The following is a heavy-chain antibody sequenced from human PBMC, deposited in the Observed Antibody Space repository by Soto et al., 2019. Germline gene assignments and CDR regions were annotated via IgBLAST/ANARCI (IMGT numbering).Heavy chain of an antibody. J-gene: IGHJ4*02. Sequence: ASVKVSWKASRYTFTSCGIRWVRQAPEQGLEWMGWISAYNGNTNYAQKLQGRVTMTTDTSTSTAYMELRILRSDDKAVYYCAVTYYYDSSGYYFPDYWGQGTLVTVSS. CDR1: RYTFTSCG. CDR2: ISAYNGNT. V-gene: IGHV1-18*01. D-gene: IGHD3-22*01. CDR3: AVTYYYDSSGYYFPDY.